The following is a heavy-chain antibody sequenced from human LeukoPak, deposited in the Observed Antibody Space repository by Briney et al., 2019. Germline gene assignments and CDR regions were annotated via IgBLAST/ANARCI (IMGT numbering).Heavy chain of an antibody. Sequence: GGSLRLSCAAAGFIFDDYGMSWVRQAPGKGLELVSVINCDGGNTGHVAPVKGRFTISRDSAKNSLYLQMNVLRAEDTALYYCTRAKDPSGPNAFYFWGQGTMLTVSS. D-gene: IGHD1-26*01. CDR3: TRAKDPSGPNAFYF. V-gene: IGHV3-20*04. CDR1: GFIFDDYG. J-gene: IGHJ3*01. CDR2: INCDGGNT.